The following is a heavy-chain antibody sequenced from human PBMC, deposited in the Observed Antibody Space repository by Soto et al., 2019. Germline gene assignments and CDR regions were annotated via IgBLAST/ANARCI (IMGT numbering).Heavy chain of an antibody. Sequence: EVNLLESGGGLVQPGGSLRISCVGSGFNFKNYVMTWVRQAPGKGLEWVSGTTGSGGKKHYADSVRGRFTISRDNSKKTLYLEMKSLRVEDTAVYYCAKDGDFGEDGPAEYFEHWGQVTRVTVSS. D-gene: IGHD4-17*01. CDR1: GFNFKNYV. CDR3: AKDGDFGEDGPAEYFEH. J-gene: IGHJ1*01. V-gene: IGHV3-23*01. CDR2: TTGSGGKK.